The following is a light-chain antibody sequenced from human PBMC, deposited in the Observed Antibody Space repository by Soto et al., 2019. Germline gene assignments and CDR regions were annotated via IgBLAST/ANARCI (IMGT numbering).Light chain of an antibody. CDR2: KAS. Sequence: DIPMTQSPSSVSASVGDSVTITCRASQGVSSWLAWFQQQPGKAPRLLIYKASNLQTGVPSRFSGSGSDTDFTLTISNLQPEDFATYYCQQASSFPLTFGGGTKVQLK. J-gene: IGKJ4*01. V-gene: IGKV1-12*01. CDR1: QGVSSW. CDR3: QQASSFPLT.